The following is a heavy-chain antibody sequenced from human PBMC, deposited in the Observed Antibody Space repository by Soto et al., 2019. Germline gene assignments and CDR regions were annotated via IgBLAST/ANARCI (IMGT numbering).Heavy chain of an antibody. CDR3: ARLAPHSSEFDY. V-gene: IGHV2-5*02. Sequence: QITLKESGPTLVKPTQTLTLTCTFSGFSLSASGVGVGWIRQPPGKALEWLALIYWDDDKRYSPSLKSRLTIPKDTSKNQVVLTMTNMDPVDTATYYCARLAPHSSEFDYWGQGTLVTVSS. J-gene: IGHJ4*02. D-gene: IGHD6-25*01. CDR1: GFSLSASGVG. CDR2: IYWDDDK.